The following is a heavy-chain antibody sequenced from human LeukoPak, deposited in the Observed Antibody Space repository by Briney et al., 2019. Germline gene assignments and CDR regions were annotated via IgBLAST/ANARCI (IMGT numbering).Heavy chain of an antibody. D-gene: IGHD2-2*01. CDR2: IYYSGST. V-gene: IGHV4-39*01. CDR3: ARRGGVGAAASFDF. Sequence: NASQTLSLTCTVSGGSISSGDYYWGWIRQPPGKGLEWIGSIYYSGSTYYNPSLKSRITISVDTSKNQFSLKLSSVTAADTAVYYCARRGGVGAAASFDFWGQGTLVTVSS. CDR1: GGSISSGDYY. J-gene: IGHJ4*02.